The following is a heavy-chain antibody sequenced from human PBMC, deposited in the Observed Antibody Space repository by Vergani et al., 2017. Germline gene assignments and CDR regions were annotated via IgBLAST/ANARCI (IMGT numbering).Heavy chain of an antibody. V-gene: IGHV3-33*01. CDR3: ARWGNEKRLDS. CDR2: IWYDGSNN. Sequence: QVQLVESEGGVVQPGRSLTLSCVASGFTFSSHGMHWVRQAPGKGLEWVAVIWYDGSNNYYGDSVKGRFTISRDNSKNTLYLQMNSLRVEDTAVYYCARWGNEKRLDSWGQGTLVTFSS. CDR1: GFTFSSHG. J-gene: IGHJ5*01. D-gene: IGHD1-1*01.